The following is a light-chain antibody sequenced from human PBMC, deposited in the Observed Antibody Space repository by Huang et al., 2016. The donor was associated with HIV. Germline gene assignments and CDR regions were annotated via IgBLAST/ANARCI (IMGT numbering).Light chain of an antibody. J-gene: IGKJ2*01. CDR1: QNIKRY. V-gene: IGKV1-39*01. CDR2: GAS. Sequence: IQITQSPSSLSAFVGDRVIITCRASQNIKRYLNWYQQKPGKAPKLLIYGASNLQSGVPSTVSGSGSGTDFTLTISRLQPDDSATYYCQQSARTPRTFGQGTKLEI. CDR3: QQSARTPRT.